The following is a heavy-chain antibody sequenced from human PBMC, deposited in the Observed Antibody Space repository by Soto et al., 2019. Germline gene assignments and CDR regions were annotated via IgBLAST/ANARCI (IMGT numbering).Heavy chain of an antibody. CDR3: ARSGGIDAFDI. J-gene: IGHJ3*02. CDR1: GGSISSGGYY. D-gene: IGHD2-8*02. CDR2: TYYSGST. V-gene: IGHV4-31*03. Sequence: SETLSLTCTVSGGSISSGGYYWSWIRQHPGKGLEWIGYTYYSGSTYYNPSLKSRVTISVDTSKNQFSLKLSSVTAADTAVYYCARSGGIDAFDIWGQGTMVTVSS.